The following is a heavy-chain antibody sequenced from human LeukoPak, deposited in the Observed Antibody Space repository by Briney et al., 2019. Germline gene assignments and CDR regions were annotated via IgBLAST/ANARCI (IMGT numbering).Heavy chain of an antibody. V-gene: IGHV3-20*04. CDR1: GFTFDDYG. J-gene: IGHJ3*02. CDR2: INWNGGST. CDR3: ARGGRSSWGDAFDI. D-gene: IGHD6-13*01. Sequence: GSLRLSCAASGFTFDDYGMSWVRQAPGKGLEWVSGINWNGGSTGYADSVKGRFTISRDNAKNSLYLQMNSLRAEDTALYYCARGGRSSWGDAFDIWGLGTMVTVSS.